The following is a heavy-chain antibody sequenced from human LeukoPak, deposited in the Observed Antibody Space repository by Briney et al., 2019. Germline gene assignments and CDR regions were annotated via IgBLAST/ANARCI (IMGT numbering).Heavy chain of an antibody. Sequence: SETLSLTCTVSGGSISSSSYYWGWIRQPPGKGLEWIGSIYYSGSTYYNPSLKSRVTISVDTSKNQFSLKLSSVTAADTAVYYCARTGYSSSWYYGYYYYGMDVWGQGTLVTVSS. D-gene: IGHD6-13*01. CDR3: ARTGYSSSWYYGYYYYGMDV. CDR2: IYYSGST. CDR1: GGSISSSSYY. V-gene: IGHV4-39*01. J-gene: IGHJ6*02.